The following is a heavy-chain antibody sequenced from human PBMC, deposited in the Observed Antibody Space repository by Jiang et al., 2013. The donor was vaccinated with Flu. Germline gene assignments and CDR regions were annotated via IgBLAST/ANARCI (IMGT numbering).Heavy chain of an antibody. CDR3: ARTPTVAPDYYFAYGMDV. CDR2: IDWDDDK. CDR1: GFSLTTSGMC. Sequence: KPTQTLTLTCTFSGFSLTTSGMCVSWIRQPPGKALEWLAVIDWDDDKYYNASLKTRLTISKDTSKNQVVLTMTNMDLGDAATYYCARTPTVAPDYYFAYGMDVWGQGTTVTVSS. J-gene: IGHJ6*02. V-gene: IGHV2-70*13. D-gene: IGHD4-11*01.